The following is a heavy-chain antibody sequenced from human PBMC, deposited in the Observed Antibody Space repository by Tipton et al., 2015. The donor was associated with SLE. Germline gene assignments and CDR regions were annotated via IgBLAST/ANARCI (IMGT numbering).Heavy chain of an antibody. J-gene: IGHJ4*02. V-gene: IGHV1-46*01. CDR3: ARATTAIAPFDN. CDR2: INPSGGST. Sequence: QSGAEVKKPGASVKVSCKASGYTFTSYYMHWVRQAPGQGLEWMGIINPSGGSTSYAQKFQGRLSVTRDTSRSTVYMELSSLRSEDSAVYFCARATTAIAPFDNWGQGTLVTVSS. CDR1: GYTFTSYY. D-gene: IGHD2-2*02.